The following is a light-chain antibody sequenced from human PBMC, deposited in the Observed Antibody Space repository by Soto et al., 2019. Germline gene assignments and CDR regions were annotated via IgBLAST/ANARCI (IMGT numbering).Light chain of an antibody. CDR1: SSNIGSNT. V-gene: IGLV1-44*01. CDR3: AAWDDSLNAFYV. J-gene: IGLJ1*01. Sequence: QSVLTQPPSASGTPGQRVTISCSGSSSNIGSNTVNWYQQLPGTAPKHLIYSNNQRPSGVRDRFSGSKSGTSASLAISGLQSEDEADYYCAAWDDSLNAFYVFGTGTKVTVL. CDR2: SNN.